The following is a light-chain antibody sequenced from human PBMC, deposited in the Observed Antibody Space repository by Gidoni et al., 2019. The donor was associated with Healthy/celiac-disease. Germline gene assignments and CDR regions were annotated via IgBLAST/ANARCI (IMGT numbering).Light chain of an antibody. CDR2: DAS. Sequence: EIVLTQSPATLSLAPGERATLSCRASQSVSSYLAWYQQKPGQAPRLLIYDASNRATGIPARFSGSGSGTDFTLTISSIEPEDFAVDFCQQRSNWPPLFTFGPGTKVDIK. V-gene: IGKV3-11*01. J-gene: IGKJ3*01. CDR1: QSVSSY. CDR3: QQRSNWPPLFT.